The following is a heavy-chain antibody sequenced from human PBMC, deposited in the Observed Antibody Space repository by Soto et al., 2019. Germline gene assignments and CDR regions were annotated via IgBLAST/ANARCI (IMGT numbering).Heavy chain of an antibody. J-gene: IGHJ6*03. CDR2: ISGSGGST. D-gene: IGHD6-13*01. Sequence: GGSLRLSCAASGFTFSSYAMSWVRQAPGKGLEWVSAISGSGGSTYYADSLKGRFTISRDNSKNTLYLQMNSLRAEDTAVYYCAKGGVAAAAYYYYMDVWGKGTTVTVSS. CDR3: AKGGVAAAAYYYYMDV. CDR1: GFTFSSYA. V-gene: IGHV3-23*01.